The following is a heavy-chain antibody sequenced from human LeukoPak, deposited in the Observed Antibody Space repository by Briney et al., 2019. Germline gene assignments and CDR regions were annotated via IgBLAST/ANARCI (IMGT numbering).Heavy chain of an antibody. CDR3: ARGRGYNSFDY. V-gene: IGHV4-34*01. D-gene: IGHD2/OR15-2a*01. Sequence: PSETLSLTCAVYVGSLSGYYWSWIRQPPGKGLEWIGEINHSGSTNYNPSLKSRVTLSVDTSKNQFSLKLSSVTAADTAVYYCARGRGYNSFDYWGQGTLVTVSS. CDR1: VGSLSGYY. J-gene: IGHJ4*02. CDR2: INHSGST.